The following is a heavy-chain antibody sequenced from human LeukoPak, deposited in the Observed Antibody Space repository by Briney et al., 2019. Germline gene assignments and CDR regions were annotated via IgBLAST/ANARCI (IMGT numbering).Heavy chain of an antibody. D-gene: IGHD3-22*01. CDR3: ARDRGYYYDSSGYKDAFDI. V-gene: IGHV3-23*01. CDR1: GFTFSSYG. Sequence: GGSLRLSCAASGFTFSSYGMSWVRQAPGKGLEWVSGISCGGGSTYYADSVKSRFTISRDNSKNTLYLQMNSLRAEDTAVYYCARDRGYYYDSSGYKDAFDIWGQGTMVTVSS. CDR2: ISCGGGST. J-gene: IGHJ3*02.